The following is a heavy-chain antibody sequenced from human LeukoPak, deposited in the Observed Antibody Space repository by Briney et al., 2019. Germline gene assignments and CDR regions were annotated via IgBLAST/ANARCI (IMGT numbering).Heavy chain of an antibody. D-gene: IGHD6-13*01. CDR3: AREGDSSFGYFDY. J-gene: IGHJ4*02. CDR1: GYTFTNYA. Sequence: ASVKVSCKASGYTFTNYAMNWVRQAPGQGLEWMGWINTNTGNPTYAQGFTGRFVFSLDTSVSTAYLQISSLKADDNAVYYCAREGDSSFGYFDYWGQGTLVTVSS. CDR2: INTNTGNP. V-gene: IGHV7-4-1*02.